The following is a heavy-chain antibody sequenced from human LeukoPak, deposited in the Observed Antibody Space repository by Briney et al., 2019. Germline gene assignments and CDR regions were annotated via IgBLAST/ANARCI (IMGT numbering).Heavy chain of an antibody. CDR2: IYYSGST. CDR1: GGSISSSSYY. CDR3: ARDGSGNFDY. Sequence: SETLSLTCTVSGGSISSSSYYWGWIRQPPGKGLEWIGSIYYSGSTYYNPSLKSRVTISVDTSKNQFSLKLSSVTAADTAVYYCARDGSGNFDYWGQGTLVTVSS. J-gene: IGHJ4*02. D-gene: IGHD3-10*01. V-gene: IGHV4-39*07.